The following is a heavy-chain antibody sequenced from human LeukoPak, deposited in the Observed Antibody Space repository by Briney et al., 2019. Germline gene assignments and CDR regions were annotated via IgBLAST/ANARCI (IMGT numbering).Heavy chain of an antibody. J-gene: IGHJ4*02. D-gene: IGHD3-10*01. CDR2: INHSGST. CDR1: GGSFSGYY. Sequence: SETLSLTCAVYGGSFSGYYWSWIRQPPGKGLEWIGEINHSGSTNYNPSLKSRVTISVDTSKNQFSLKLSSVTAADTAVYYCARVRPTYYYGSGSKGGYFDYWGQGTLVTVSS. CDR3: ARVRPTYYYGSGSKGGYFDY. V-gene: IGHV4-34*01.